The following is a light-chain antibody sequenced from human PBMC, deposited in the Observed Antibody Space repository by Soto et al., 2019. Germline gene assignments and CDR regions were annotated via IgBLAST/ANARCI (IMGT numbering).Light chain of an antibody. CDR1: QSVSSY. J-gene: IGKJ5*01. Sequence: EIVLTQSPATLSLSPGERATLSCRASQSVSSYLAWYQQKPGQAPRLLIYDASNRATGIPVRFSGSGFGTEFTLTISSLQSEDFAVYYCQQYKNWPLFGQGTRLEIK. CDR2: DAS. CDR3: QQYKNWPL. V-gene: IGKV3-11*01.